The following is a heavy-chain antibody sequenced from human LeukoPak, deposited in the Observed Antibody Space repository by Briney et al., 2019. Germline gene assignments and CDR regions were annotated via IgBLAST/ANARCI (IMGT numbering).Heavy chain of an antibody. CDR3: ARQHYDFFYGMDV. CDR1: GYSLTSYW. Sequence: GESLKISCKGSGYSLTSYWIGWVRQMPGKGLEWMGIIYPGDSDTRYSPSFQGQVTISADKSISTAYLQWSSLKASDTAMYYCARQHYDFFYGMDVWGQGTTVTVSS. D-gene: IGHD3-3*01. V-gene: IGHV5-51*01. CDR2: IYPGDSDT. J-gene: IGHJ6*02.